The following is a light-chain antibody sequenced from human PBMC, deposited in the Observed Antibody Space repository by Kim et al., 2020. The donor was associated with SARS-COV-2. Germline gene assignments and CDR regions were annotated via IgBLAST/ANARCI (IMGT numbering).Light chain of an antibody. J-gene: IGKJ2*01. Sequence: DIQMTQSPSSLSASVGDRVTITCQASKDIRNYLNWYQQKPGKVPKLLISDASNLESGVPSRFSGSGSGTDFTFTISSLQPEDIATYYCQQYDDFPPFTFGQGTKLEIK. CDR3: QQYDDFPPFT. V-gene: IGKV1-33*01. CDR2: DAS. CDR1: KDIRNY.